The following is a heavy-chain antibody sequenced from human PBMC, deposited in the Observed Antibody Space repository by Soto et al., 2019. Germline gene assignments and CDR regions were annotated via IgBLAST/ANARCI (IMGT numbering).Heavy chain of an antibody. CDR3: ARRQPLPRGDFDV. J-gene: IGHJ3*01. CDR1: GYNFVDNW. Sequence: GESLKISCKTSGYNFVDNWIGWVRQVPGKGLEWMGIVFGGGSGTRYSPSFEGQVTFSVDKSVSTAYLSWASLKASDTAIYYCARRQPLPRGDFDVWGQGTMVTVSS. CDR2: VFGGGSGT. D-gene: IGHD2-21*02. V-gene: IGHV5-51*01.